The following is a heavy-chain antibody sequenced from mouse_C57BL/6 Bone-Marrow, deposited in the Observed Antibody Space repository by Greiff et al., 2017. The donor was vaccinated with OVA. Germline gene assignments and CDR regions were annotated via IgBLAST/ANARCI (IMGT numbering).Heavy chain of an antibody. D-gene: IGHD2-4*01. Sequence: VQLQESGAELVKPGASVKMSCKASGYTFTAYPIEWMKQNHGKSLEWIGYFHPYNDDTKYNEKFKGKATLTVEQSSSTVYLELSRLTSDDSAVYYCARPGDYGGDWLAYWGQGTLVTVSA. CDR2: FHPYNDDT. CDR1: GYTFTAYP. CDR3: ARPGDYGGDWLAY. V-gene: IGHV1-47*01. J-gene: IGHJ3*01.